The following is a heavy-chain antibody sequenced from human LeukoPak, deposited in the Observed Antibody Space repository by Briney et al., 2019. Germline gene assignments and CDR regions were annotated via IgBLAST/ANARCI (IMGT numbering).Heavy chain of an antibody. CDR2: IYVDGST. CDR1: GFTVSSNY. J-gene: IGHJ4*02. Sequence: GGSLRLSCAASGFTVSSNYMNWVRQAPGKGLEWVSGIYVDGSTYYADSVKGRFTISRDNSKNTLYLQMNSLRAEDTAVYYCAKDLGGSYPRYFDYWGQGTLVTVSS. D-gene: IGHD1-26*01. V-gene: IGHV3-53*05. CDR3: AKDLGGSYPRYFDY.